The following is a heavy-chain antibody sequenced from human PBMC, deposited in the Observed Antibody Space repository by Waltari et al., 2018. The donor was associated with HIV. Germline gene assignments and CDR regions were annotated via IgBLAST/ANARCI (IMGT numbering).Heavy chain of an antibody. D-gene: IGHD3-22*01. CDR1: GGTFSSYA. CDR3: ARLEDYYDSSGSN. V-gene: IGHV1-69*01. J-gene: IGHJ4*02. CDR2: IIPICGTA. Sequence: QVQLVQSGAEVKKPGSSVKVSCKASGGTFSSYAISWVRQAPGQGLEWMGGIIPICGTANDAQKFQGRVTMTADESTSTGYMELSSLRSEDTAVYYCARLEDYYDSSGSNWGQGTLVTVSS.